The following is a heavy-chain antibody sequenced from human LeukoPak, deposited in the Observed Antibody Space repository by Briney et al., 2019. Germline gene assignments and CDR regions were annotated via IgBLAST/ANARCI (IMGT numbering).Heavy chain of an antibody. V-gene: IGHV1-69*05. CDR3: ARELCSSTSCFDY. CDR1: GGTFSSYA. CDR2: IIPIFGTA. D-gene: IGHD2-2*01. Sequence: SVKVSCKASGGTFSSYAISWVRQAPGQGLEWMGGIIPIFGTANYAQKLQGRVTMTTDTSTSTAYMELRSLRSDDTAVYYCARELCSSTSCFDYWGQGTLVTVSS. J-gene: IGHJ4*02.